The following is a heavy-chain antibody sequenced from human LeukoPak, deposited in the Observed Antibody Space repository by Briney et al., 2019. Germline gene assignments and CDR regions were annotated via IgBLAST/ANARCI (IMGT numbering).Heavy chain of an antibody. Sequence: TGGSLRRSCAASGFTFSSYSMNWVRQGPGKGLEWVSSISSSSSYIYYADSVKGRSTISTYNSKNSLYLQMNSLRAEDTAVYYCARDLTVGPTTAYFDYWGQGTLVTVSS. J-gene: IGHJ4*02. D-gene: IGHD1-26*01. V-gene: IGHV3-21*01. CDR3: ARDLTVGPTTAYFDY. CDR2: ISSSSSYI. CDR1: GFTFSSYS.